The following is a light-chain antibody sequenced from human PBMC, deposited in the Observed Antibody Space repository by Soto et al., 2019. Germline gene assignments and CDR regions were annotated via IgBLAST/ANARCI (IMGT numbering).Light chain of an antibody. J-gene: IGKJ4*01. CDR2: ATS. Sequence: DIQMTQSPSSLSASLVDRVTITCRASQNIDNYLNWYQHKPGKAPKLLIYATSTLQSGVPARFSGSGSGTEFTLTISTLQAEDFATYFCQESYSTPAVSFGGGTRWIS. V-gene: IGKV1-39*01. CDR3: QESYSTPAVS. CDR1: QNIDNY.